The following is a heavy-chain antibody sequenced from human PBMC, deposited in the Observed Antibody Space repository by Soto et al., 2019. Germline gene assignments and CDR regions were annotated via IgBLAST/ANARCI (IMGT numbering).Heavy chain of an antibody. CDR2: IDTTSNYI. V-gene: IGHV3-21*01. D-gene: IGHD3-9*01. CDR3: VRDIGQYFRSGYMDV. CDR1: GFTFYSFS. J-gene: IGHJ6*03. Sequence: EVQLVESGGGLVKPGESLRLSCAASGFTFYSFSMNWVRQAAGRGPEWVSSIDTTSNYIYYADSVRGRFTISRDNAKDSLYLQMYSLRAEATAVYYCVRDIGQYFRSGYMDVWGRGTTVTVSS.